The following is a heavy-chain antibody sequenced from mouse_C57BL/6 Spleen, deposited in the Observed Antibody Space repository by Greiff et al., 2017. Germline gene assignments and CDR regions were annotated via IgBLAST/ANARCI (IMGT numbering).Heavy chain of an antibody. CDR2: IYPGSGST. V-gene: IGHV1-55*01. CDR1: GYTFTSYW. Sequence: QVQLQQPGAELVRPGSSVKLSCKASGYTFTSYWMHWVKQRPIQGLEWIGDIYPGSGSTNYNEKFKSKATLTVDTSSSTAYMQLSSLTSEDSAVYYCSRFTTVVAPYYAMDYWGQGTSVTVSS. CDR3: SRFTTVVAPYYAMDY. J-gene: IGHJ4*01. D-gene: IGHD1-1*01.